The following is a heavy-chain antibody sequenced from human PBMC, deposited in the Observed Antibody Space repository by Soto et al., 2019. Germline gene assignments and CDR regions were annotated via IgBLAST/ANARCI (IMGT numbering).Heavy chain of an antibody. Sequence: GGSLRLSCAASGFTFSSYGMHWVRQAPGKGLEWVAVIWYDGSNKYYADSVKGRFTISRDNSKNTLYLQMNSLRAEDTAVYYCARDEYCTNGVCYGGFDYWGQGTLVTVSS. D-gene: IGHD2-8*01. CDR2: IWYDGSNK. V-gene: IGHV3-33*01. J-gene: IGHJ4*02. CDR3: ARDEYCTNGVCYGGFDY. CDR1: GFTFSSYG.